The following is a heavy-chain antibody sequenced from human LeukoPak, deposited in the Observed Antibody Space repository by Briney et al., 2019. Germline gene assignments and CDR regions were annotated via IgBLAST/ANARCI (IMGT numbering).Heavy chain of an antibody. Sequence: GGSLRLSCAASGFTFSSYGMSWVRQAPGKGLEWVAAIRGSGGSTYYADSVKGRFTISRDNSKNTLYLQMNSLRAEDTAVYYCARDIGPRQLHLWGSAFEYWGQGTLVTVSS. CDR2: IRGSGGST. V-gene: IGHV3-23*01. CDR3: ARDIGPRQLHLWGSAFEY. D-gene: IGHD5-18*01. J-gene: IGHJ4*02. CDR1: GFTFSSYG.